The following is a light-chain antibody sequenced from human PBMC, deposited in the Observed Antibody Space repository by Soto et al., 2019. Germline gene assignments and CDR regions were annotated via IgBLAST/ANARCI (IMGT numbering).Light chain of an antibody. J-gene: IGKJ2*01. CDR1: RFLSSSY. CDR3: RQPST. CDR2: AAS. Sequence: EIVLTQSPGTLSLSPGERATLSCRASRFLSSSYVYWYQQKPGQAPRLLIYAASGMATGITDRFSGSGSATEYTLPIRRLVPEDYAVYFSRQPSTFGQGTKLEIK. V-gene: IGKV3-20*01.